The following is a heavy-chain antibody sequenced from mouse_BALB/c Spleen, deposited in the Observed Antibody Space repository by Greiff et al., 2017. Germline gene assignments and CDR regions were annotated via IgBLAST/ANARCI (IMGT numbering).Heavy chain of an antibody. Sequence: EVKVVESGGGLVQPGGSLKLSCAASGFTFSSYGMSWVRQTPDKRLELVATINSNGGSTYYPDSVKGRFTISRDNAKNTLYLQMSSLKSEDTAMYYCARQDYYGYVGAMDYWGQGTSVTVSS. CDR1: GFTFSSYG. CDR2: INSNGGST. CDR3: ARQDYYGYVGAMDY. V-gene: IGHV5-6-3*01. D-gene: IGHD1-2*01. J-gene: IGHJ4*01.